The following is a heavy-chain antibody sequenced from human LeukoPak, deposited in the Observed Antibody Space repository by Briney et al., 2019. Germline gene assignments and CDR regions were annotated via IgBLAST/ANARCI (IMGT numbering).Heavy chain of an antibody. CDR2: ISGSGGST. D-gene: IGHD4-17*01. CDR3: AKAPGGGDYYLV. CDR1: GFTFSSYG. Sequence: GGSLRLSCAASGFTFSSYGMSWVRQAPGKGLEWVSAISGSGGSTYYADSVKGRFTISRDNSKNTLYLQMNSLRAEDTAVYYCAKAPGGGDYYLVWGQGTLVTVSS. J-gene: IGHJ4*02. V-gene: IGHV3-23*01.